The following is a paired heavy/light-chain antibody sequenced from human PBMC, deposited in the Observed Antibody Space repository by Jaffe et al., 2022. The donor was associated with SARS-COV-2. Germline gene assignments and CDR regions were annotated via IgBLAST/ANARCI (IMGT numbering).Light chain of an antibody. Sequence: QSALTQPPSASGSPGQSVTISCTGTGSDLGGGYDYVSWYRQHPGKAPELLISEVTKRPSGVPDRFSGSKSGNTASLTVSGLQAEDEADYYCYAYVGSNIYVFGSGTKVTVL. CDR3: YAYVGSNIYV. V-gene: IGLV2-8*01. CDR1: GSDLGGGYDY. J-gene: IGLJ1*01. CDR2: EVT.
Heavy chain of an antibody. CDR2: IYYSGST. CDR1: GDSVRTTTHY. CDR3: ARGIVGAHDY. J-gene: IGHJ4*02. Sequence: QLQLQESGAGLVKPSETLSLTCTVSGDSVRTTTHYWGWIRQPPGKGLEWIGLIYYSGSTYYNPSLGSRLTISADTSKNQFSLRLTSVTAADTAVYYCARGIVGAHDYWGQGILVTVSS. V-gene: IGHV4-39*01. D-gene: IGHD1-26*01.